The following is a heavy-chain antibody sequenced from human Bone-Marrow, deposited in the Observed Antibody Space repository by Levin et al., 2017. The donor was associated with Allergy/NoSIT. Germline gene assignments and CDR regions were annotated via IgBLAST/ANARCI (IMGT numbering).Heavy chain of an antibody. CDR1: GFTFSSYA. D-gene: IGHD3-16*02. J-gene: IGHJ4*02. CDR2: ISGSGGST. V-gene: IGHV3-23*01. Sequence: GESLKISCAASGFTFSSYAMSWVRQAPGKGLEWVSAISGSGGSTYYADSVKGRFTISRDNSKNTLYLQMNSLRAEDTAVYYCAKDLRSAIMITFGGVIVSPFDYWGQGTLVTVSS. CDR3: AKDLRSAIMITFGGVIVSPFDY.